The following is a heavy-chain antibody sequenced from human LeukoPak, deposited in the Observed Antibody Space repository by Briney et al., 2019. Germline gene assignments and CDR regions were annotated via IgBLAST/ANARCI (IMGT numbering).Heavy chain of an antibody. CDR3: ARDRRHSHSGFDY. V-gene: IGHV3-21*01. D-gene: IGHD5-18*01. CDR1: GFTFSSYG. CDR2: ITSTSTYI. J-gene: IGHJ4*02. Sequence: GGSLRFSCTASGFTFSSYGIHWVRQAPGKGLEWVSSITSTSTYIYYADSVKGRFTISRDNAQNSLYLQMNSLRAEDTAVYYCARDRRHSHSGFDYWGQGTLVTVSS.